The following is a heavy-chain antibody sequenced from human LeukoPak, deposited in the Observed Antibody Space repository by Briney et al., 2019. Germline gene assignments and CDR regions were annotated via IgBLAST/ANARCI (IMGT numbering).Heavy chain of an antibody. CDR3: ARDSYGGNWSLGY. Sequence: ASVTLSCKASGFTFTVYYIHWVRQAPGQGVEWMGWVNPNSGGTNYAQMFQGRVTITRDTSINTAYMELSGLRSDDTAVYYCARDSYGGNWSLGYWGQGTLVTVSS. CDR2: VNPNSGGT. V-gene: IGHV1-2*02. D-gene: IGHD4-23*01. J-gene: IGHJ4*02. CDR1: GFTFTVYY.